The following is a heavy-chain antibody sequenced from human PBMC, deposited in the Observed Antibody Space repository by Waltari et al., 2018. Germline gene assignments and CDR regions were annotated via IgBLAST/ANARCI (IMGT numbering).Heavy chain of an antibody. CDR1: GGSISSSRYY. D-gene: IGHD4-17*01. J-gene: IGHJ4*02. V-gene: IGHV4-39*07. Sequence: QLQLQESGPGLVKPSETLSLTCSVSGGSISSSRYYWGWIRQPPGKGLEWIGSMYYTGSTYSNPSLKSRVTISIDTSKTQFSLKLSSVTAADTAVYFCASLSGDYGFDYWGQGTLVTVSS. CDR3: ASLSGDYGFDY. CDR2: MYYTGST.